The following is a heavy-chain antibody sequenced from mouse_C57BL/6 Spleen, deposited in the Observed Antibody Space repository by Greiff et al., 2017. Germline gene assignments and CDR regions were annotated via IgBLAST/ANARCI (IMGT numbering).Heavy chain of an antibody. D-gene: IGHD2-4*01. CDR2: IDAEDGDT. CDR3: IIYYDYDGGFAY. CDR1: GFNIKDYY. V-gene: IGHV14-1*01. J-gene: IGHJ3*01. Sequence: EVKLMESGAELVRPGASVKLSCTASGFNIKDYYMHWVKQRPEQGLEWIGRIDAEDGDTEYAPKFQGKATMTADTSSNTAYLQLSSLTSEDTAVYYCIIYYDYDGGFAYWGQGTLVTVSA.